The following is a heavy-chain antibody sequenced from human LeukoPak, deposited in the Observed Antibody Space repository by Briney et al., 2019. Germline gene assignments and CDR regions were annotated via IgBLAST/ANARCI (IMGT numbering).Heavy chain of an antibody. V-gene: IGHV3-49*03. D-gene: IGHD3-22*01. CDR2: IRSKAYGGTT. CDR1: GFTFGDYA. Sequence: GGSLRLSCTASGFTFGDYAMSWFRQAPGKGLEWVGFIRSKAYGGTTEYAASVKGRFTISRDDSKSIAYLQMNSLKTEDTAVYYCTTMIVVVITEALFEWGQGTLVTVSS. J-gene: IGHJ4*02. CDR3: TTMIVVVITEALFE.